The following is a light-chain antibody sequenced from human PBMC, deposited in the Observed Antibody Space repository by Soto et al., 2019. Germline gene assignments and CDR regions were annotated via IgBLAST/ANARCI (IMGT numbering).Light chain of an antibody. V-gene: IGLV8-61*01. Sequence: QTVVTQEPSFSVSPGGTVTLTFGLSSGSVSPSYYPSWYQQTPGRAARTLIYSTNTRSSGVPDRFSGSILGNKAALTITGAQADDESDYYCVLYMGRGAWVFGAGTKLTVL. J-gene: IGLJ3*02. CDR2: STN. CDR1: SGSVSPSYY. CDR3: VLYMGRGAWV.